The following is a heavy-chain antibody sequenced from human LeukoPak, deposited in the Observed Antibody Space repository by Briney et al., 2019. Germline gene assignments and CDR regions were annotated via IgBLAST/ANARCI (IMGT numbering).Heavy chain of an antibody. D-gene: IGHD3-3*01. CDR1: GGSFSGYY. Sequence: PSETLSLTCAVYGGSFSGYYWSWIRQPPGKGLEWIGEINHSGSTNYNPSLKSRVTISVDTPKNQFSLKLSSVTAADTAVYYCARGGTGGYYRYYYYYYGMDVWGQGTTVTVSS. CDR2: INHSGST. J-gene: IGHJ6*02. V-gene: IGHV4-34*01. CDR3: ARGGTGGYYRYYYYYYGMDV.